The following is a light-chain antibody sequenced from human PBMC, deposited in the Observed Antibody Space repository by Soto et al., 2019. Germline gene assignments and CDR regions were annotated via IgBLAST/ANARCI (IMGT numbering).Light chain of an antibody. CDR1: SSDVGGYNY. J-gene: IGLJ2*01. CDR3: SSYTSSSPVA. Sequence: QSVLTQPASVSGSPGQSITISCTGTSSDVGGYNYVSWYQQHPGKAPKLMIYDVSNRPSGVSNRFSGSKSGNTASLTISGLQAEDEADYYCSSYTSSSPVAFGGGTQLTVL. CDR2: DVS. V-gene: IGLV2-14*01.